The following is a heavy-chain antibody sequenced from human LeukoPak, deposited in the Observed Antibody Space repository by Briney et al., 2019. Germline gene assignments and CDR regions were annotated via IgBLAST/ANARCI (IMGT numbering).Heavy chain of an antibody. V-gene: IGHV3-74*01. Sequence: GGSLRLSCAASGFTFRSYWMHWVRQGPGKGLMWDSRINSDGTSTTYADSVKGRFTTSRDDAKNTLYLQMDSLTAEDSGVYYCVRDVDFDSWGQGTLVTVSS. CDR3: VRDVDFDS. CDR2: INSDGTST. J-gene: IGHJ4*02. CDR1: GFTFRSYW.